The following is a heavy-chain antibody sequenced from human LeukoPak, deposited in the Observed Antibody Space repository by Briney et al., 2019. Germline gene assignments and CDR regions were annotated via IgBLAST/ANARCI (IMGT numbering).Heavy chain of an antibody. CDR2: INHCGTT. J-gene: IGHJ4*02. CDR3: AREGSAVTNFDY. Sequence: PSETLSLTCAVYGGSFSGYYWSWIRQPPGKGLEWVGEINHCGTTNYNPSLKSRVTMSVDTSKNQFSLKLNSVTAADTAVYYCAREGSAVTNFDYWGQGTLVTVSS. CDR1: GGSFSGYY. D-gene: IGHD3-10*01. V-gene: IGHV4-34*01.